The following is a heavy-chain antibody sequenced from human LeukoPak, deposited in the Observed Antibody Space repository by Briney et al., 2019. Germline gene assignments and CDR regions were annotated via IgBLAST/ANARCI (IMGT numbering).Heavy chain of an antibody. D-gene: IGHD3-16*01. J-gene: IGHJ4*02. V-gene: IGHV1-2*02. CDR2: INPNSGGT. CDR3: ARVGQPPTFYDY. CDR1: GYTFTSYA. Sequence: ASVKVSCKASGYTFTSYAMNWVRQAPGQGLEWMGWINPNSGGTNYAQKFQGRVTMTRDTSISTAYMELSRLRSDDTAVYYCARVGQPPTFYDYWGQGTLVTVSS.